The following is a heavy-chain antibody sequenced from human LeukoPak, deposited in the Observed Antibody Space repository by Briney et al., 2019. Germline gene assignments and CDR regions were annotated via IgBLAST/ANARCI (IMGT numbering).Heavy chain of an antibody. CDR3: ARGGVYYFDY. V-gene: IGHV4-39*07. J-gene: IGHJ4*02. D-gene: IGHD2-8*01. Sequence: PSETLSLTCTVSGGSISSSSYYWGWIRQPPGKGLEWIGSIYYSGSTYYNPSLKSRVTMSVDTSKNQFSPKLSSVTAADTAVYYCARGGVYYFDYWGQGTLVTVSS. CDR1: GGSISSSSYY. CDR2: IYYSGST.